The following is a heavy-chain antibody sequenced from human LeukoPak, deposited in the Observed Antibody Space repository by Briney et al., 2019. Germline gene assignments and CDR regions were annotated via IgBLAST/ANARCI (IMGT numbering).Heavy chain of an antibody. CDR2: ISGSGGST. J-gene: IGHJ6*02. V-gene: IGHV3-23*01. D-gene: IGHD2-2*01. CDR1: GFTFSSYA. Sequence: GGSPRLSCAASGFTFSSYAMSWVRQAPGKGLEWVSAISGSGGSTYYADSVKGRFTISRDNSKNTLYLQMNSLRAEDTAVYYCAKGTRGSYYYYGMDVWGQGTTVTVSS. CDR3: AKGTRGSYYYYGMDV.